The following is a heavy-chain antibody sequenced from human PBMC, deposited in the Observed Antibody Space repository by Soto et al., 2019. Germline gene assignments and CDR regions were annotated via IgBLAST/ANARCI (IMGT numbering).Heavy chain of an antibody. CDR3: ARVLAYYDILTGYYSPRNGMDV. J-gene: IGHJ6*02. CDR1: GYTFTSYY. Sequence: QVQLVQSGAEVKKPGASVKVSCKASGYTFTSYYMHWVRQAPGQGLEWMGIINPSGGSTSYAQKSQGRVTMTRDTSTSTVYMELSSLRPEDTAVYYCARVLAYYDILTGYYSPRNGMDVWGQGTTVTVSS. CDR2: INPSGGST. V-gene: IGHV1-46*01. D-gene: IGHD3-9*01.